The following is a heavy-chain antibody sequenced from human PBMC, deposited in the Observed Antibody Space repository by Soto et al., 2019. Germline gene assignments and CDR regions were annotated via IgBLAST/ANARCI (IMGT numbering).Heavy chain of an antibody. CDR2: IKSKTDGGTT. CDR1: GFTFSNAW. V-gene: IGHV3-15*07. J-gene: IGHJ4*02. D-gene: IGHD2-8*01. CDR3: TTASYCSNGVCYTVYYFDY. Sequence: EVQLVESGGDLVKPGGSLRLSCAASGFTFSNAWMNWVRQAPGKGREWVGRIKSKTDGGTTDYVAPVKGRFTISRNDSKSTLSLHMNSLKTEDTAVYYCTTASYCSNGVCYTVYYFDYWGQGTLVTVSS.